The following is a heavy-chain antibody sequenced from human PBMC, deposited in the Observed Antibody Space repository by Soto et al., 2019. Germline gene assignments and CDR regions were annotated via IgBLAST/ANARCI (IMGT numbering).Heavy chain of an antibody. CDR1: GYTFTSYD. V-gene: IGHV1-8*01. CDR3: AREWACDDYGGNPGYGMDV. D-gene: IGHD4-17*01. CDR2: MNPNSGNT. Sequence: QVQLVQSGAEVKKPGASVKVSCKASGYTFTSYDINWVRQATGQGLEWMGWMNPNSGNTGYAQKFQGRVTMTRNTSISTAYMELSSLRSEDTAVYYCAREWACDDYGGNPGYGMDVWGQGTTVTVSS. J-gene: IGHJ6*02.